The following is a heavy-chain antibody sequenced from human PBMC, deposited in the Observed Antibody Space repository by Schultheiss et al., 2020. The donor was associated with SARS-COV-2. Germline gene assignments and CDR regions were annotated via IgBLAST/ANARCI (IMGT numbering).Heavy chain of an antibody. CDR3: ARDGMSSSGWYNYGLDV. Sequence: GGSLRLSCAASGFTFSNYGMSWVRQAPGKGLDWISFISGSGGRTHYADSVKGRFTISRDNAKNSLILEMNSLRDEDTAVYYCARDGMSSSGWYNYGLDVWGQGTTVTVSS. V-gene: IGHV3-23*01. D-gene: IGHD6-19*01. J-gene: IGHJ6*02. CDR1: GFTFSNYG. CDR2: ISGSGGRT.